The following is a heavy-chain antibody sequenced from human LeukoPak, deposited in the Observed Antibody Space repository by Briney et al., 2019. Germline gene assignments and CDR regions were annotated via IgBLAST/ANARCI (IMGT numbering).Heavy chain of an antibody. V-gene: IGHV4-30-2*01. CDR1: GGSISSGGYS. CDR2: IYHSGST. CDR3: ARKTVIVVNWFDP. D-gene: IGHD2-2*01. J-gene: IGHJ5*02. Sequence: PSETLSLTCAVSGGSISSGGYSWSWIRQPPGKGLEWIGYIYHSGSTYYNPSLKSRVTISVDRSKNQFSLKLSSVTAADTAVYYCARKTVIVVNWFDPWGQGTLVTVSS.